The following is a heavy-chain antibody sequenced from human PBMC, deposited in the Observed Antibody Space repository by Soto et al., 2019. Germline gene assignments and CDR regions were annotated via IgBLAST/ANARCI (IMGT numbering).Heavy chain of an antibody. CDR3: ARVWHFDDWFEH. J-gene: IGHJ5*02. V-gene: IGHV4-38-2*01. CDR1: GYSISGGFY. Sequence: SETLSLTCDVSGYSISGGFYWGWIRPPPGKGLEWIANIYHSGSAYYTPSLKTRVTTSVDTSKNQISLRLNSVTAADTAVYFCARVWHFDDWFEHWGDGTTVTVSA. CDR2: IYHSGSA. D-gene: IGHD3-3*02.